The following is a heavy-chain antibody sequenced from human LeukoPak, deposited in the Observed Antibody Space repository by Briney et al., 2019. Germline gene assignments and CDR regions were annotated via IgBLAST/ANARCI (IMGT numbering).Heavy chain of an antibody. V-gene: IGHV1-2*02. CDR1: GYTFTGYC. Sequence: GASVKVSCKASGYTFTGYCMHWVRQAPGQGLEWMGGINPNSGGTNYAQKFQGRVTMTRDTSISTAYMELSRLRSDDTAVYYCARDGYYDFWSGHYISYFDYWGQGTLVTVSS. J-gene: IGHJ4*02. CDR2: INPNSGGT. D-gene: IGHD3-3*01. CDR3: ARDGYYDFWSGHYISYFDY.